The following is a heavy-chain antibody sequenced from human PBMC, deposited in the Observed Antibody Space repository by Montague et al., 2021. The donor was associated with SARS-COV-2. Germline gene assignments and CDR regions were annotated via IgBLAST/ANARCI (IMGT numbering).Heavy chain of an antibody. Sequence: SETLSLTCTVYGGSFTDYYWNWIRQSPGKGLEWIGLISYNGITSYNPSLKRRVTMSVDTAKKQFSLKLNSVSAADTAVYYCARVPYVRTLPVAKDSFDSWGQGTLVTVSS. V-gene: IGHV4-34*01. CDR2: ISYNGIT. CDR1: GGSFTDYY. J-gene: IGHJ5*01. D-gene: IGHD2-2*01. CDR3: ARVPYVRTLPVAKDSFDS.